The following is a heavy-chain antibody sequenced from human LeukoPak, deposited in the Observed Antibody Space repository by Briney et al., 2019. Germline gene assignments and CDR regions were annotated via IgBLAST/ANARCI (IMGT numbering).Heavy chain of an antibody. J-gene: IGHJ4*02. Sequence: ASVKVSCKVSGYTLTELSMHWVRQAPGQGLEWMGGFDPEDGETIYAQKFQGRVTVTEDTSTDTAYMELSSLRSEDTAVYYCATETYGSVNFDYWGQGTLVTVSS. CDR1: GYTLTELS. CDR3: ATETYGSVNFDY. CDR2: FDPEDGET. V-gene: IGHV1-24*01. D-gene: IGHD3-10*01.